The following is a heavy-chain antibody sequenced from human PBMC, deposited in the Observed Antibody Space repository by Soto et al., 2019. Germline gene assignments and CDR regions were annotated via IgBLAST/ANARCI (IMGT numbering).Heavy chain of an antibody. Sequence: GGSLRLSCAASGFTFSTYTINWVRQAPGKGLECVASISSSSRDIFYADSVKDRFTISRDNANSSVDLQMNSLRVGDTAIYYCARGSWGGDGIDVWGQGTTVTVYS. CDR2: ISSSSRDI. J-gene: IGHJ6*02. V-gene: IGHV3-21*01. D-gene: IGHD3-16*01. CDR1: GFTFSTYT. CDR3: ARGSWGGDGIDV.